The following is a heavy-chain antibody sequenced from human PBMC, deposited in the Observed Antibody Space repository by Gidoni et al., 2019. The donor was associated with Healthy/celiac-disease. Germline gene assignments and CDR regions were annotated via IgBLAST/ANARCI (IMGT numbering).Heavy chain of an antibody. J-gene: IGHJ6*02. D-gene: IGHD6-19*01. Sequence: QVQLVQSGAEVKKPGSSVKVSCKASGGTFSSYAISWVRQATGQGLEWMGGIIRIFGTANYAQKFQGRVTITADKSTSTAYMELSSLRSEDTAVYYCARDQQWLVHPGYYGMDVWGQGTTVTVSS. V-gene: IGHV1-69*06. CDR2: IIRIFGTA. CDR1: GGTFSSYA. CDR3: ARDQQWLVHPGYYGMDV.